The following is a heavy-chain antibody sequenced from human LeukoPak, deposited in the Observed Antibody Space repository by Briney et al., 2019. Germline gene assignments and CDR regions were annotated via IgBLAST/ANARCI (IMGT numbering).Heavy chain of an antibody. CDR1: GFTFSSYA. CDR3: AREGGVGATRERTFDY. D-gene: IGHD1-26*01. V-gene: IGHV3-30-3*01. Sequence: GGSLRLSCAASGFTFSSYAMHWVRQAPGKGLEWVAVISYDGSNKYYADSVKGRFTISRDNSKNTLYLQMNSLRAEDTAVYYCAREGGVGATRERTFDYWGQGTLVTVSS. CDR2: ISYDGSNK. J-gene: IGHJ4*02.